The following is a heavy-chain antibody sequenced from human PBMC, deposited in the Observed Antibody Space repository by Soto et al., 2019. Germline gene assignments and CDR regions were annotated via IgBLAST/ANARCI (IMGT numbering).Heavy chain of an antibody. D-gene: IGHD6-13*01. V-gene: IGHV5-51*03. CDR3: ARHNRYSSTWFEGWFDP. J-gene: IGHJ5*02. Sequence: EVQLVQSGAEVKKAGESLKISCKGSGYSFSNNWVGWVRQMPGKGLEWMGILHPGDSDTRYSPSFQGQVTISADKSTNTDYPQGSSLKPWDSAMYYCARHNRYSSTWFEGWFDPWGQGTLVTVSS. CDR2: LHPGDSDT. CDR1: GYSFSNNW.